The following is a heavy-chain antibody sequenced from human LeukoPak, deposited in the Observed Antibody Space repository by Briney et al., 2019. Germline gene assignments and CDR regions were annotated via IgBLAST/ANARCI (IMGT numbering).Heavy chain of an antibody. CDR3: ARGGSGDHQEQLGPPGYYHYMDV. CDR2: ISGHTGTV. D-gene: IGHD3-10*01. J-gene: IGHJ6*03. V-gene: IGHV1-18*01. Sequence: ASVKASCKASGYSFTAYGMGWLRQAPGQGLEWMGWISGHTGTVIYAQNLQGRVTLTADTLTSTVYMEMRSLRSDDTAVYYCARGGSGDHQEQLGPPGYYHYMDVWGTGTTVTVSS. CDR1: GYSFTAYG.